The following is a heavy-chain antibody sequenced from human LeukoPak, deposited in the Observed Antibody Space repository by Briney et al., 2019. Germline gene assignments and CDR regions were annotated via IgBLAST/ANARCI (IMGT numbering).Heavy chain of an antibody. CDR3: AREDQLLVDY. V-gene: IGHV3-7*03. D-gene: IGHD2-2*01. CDR2: IKQDGSEK. Sequence: GGSLRLSCAASGFTFSGYWMSWVRQAPGKGREWVANIKQDGSEKYYVDSVKGRFTISRDNAKNSLYLQMNSLRAEDTAVYYCAREDQLLVDYWGQGTLVTVSS. J-gene: IGHJ4*02. CDR1: GFTFSGYW.